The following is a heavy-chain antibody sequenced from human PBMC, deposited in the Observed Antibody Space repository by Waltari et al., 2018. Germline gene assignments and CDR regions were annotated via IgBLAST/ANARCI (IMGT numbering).Heavy chain of an antibody. CDR2: IYYSGST. CDR1: GGSISSSSYY. Sequence: QLQLQESGPGLVKPSETLSLTCTVSGGSISSSSYYWGWIRQPPGKGLEWIGSIYYSGSTYYNPSLKIRVNISVYTSKNQFSLKLSSVTAADTAVYYCARVSDFVSGYKFHYWGQGTLVTVSS. J-gene: IGHJ4*02. V-gene: IGHV4-39*07. D-gene: IGHD3-22*01. CDR3: ARVSDFVSGYKFHY.